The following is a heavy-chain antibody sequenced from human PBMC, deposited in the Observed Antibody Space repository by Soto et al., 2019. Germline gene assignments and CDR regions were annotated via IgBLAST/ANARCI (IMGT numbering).Heavy chain of an antibody. V-gene: IGHV3-48*04. CDR3: VRDRGYPDSFDV. CDR1: GFTFSSYS. CDR2: INSGSSII. J-gene: IGHJ3*01. D-gene: IGHD1-1*01. Sequence: GGSLRLSCAASGFTFSSYSMNWVRQAPGKGLEWVSYINSGSSIIYYADSVKGRFTISRDNAKNSLYLQMNSLRAEDTALYYWVRDRGYPDSFDVWGRGTMVTVSS.